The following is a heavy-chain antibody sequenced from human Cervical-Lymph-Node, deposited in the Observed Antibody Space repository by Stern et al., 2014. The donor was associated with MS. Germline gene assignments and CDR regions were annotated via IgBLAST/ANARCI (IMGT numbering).Heavy chain of an antibody. D-gene: IGHD4-23*01. Sequence: VQLVQSGAEVRKPGSSVKVSCRASGVTINTYAVSWVRQAPGQGLEWMGPIVPVFDKSKNAQRFQERVTITADESTSTVYMELSGLTSEDTAVYYCARERGNTYGFDYWGQGTLVTVSS. J-gene: IGHJ4*02. CDR1: GVTINTYA. V-gene: IGHV1-69*01. CDR3: ARERGNTYGFDY. CDR2: IVPVFDKS.